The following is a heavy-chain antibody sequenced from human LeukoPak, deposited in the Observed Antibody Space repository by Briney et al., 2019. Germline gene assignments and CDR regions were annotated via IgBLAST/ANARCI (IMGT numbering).Heavy chain of an antibody. D-gene: IGHD3-10*01. V-gene: IGHV3-23*01. J-gene: IGHJ4*02. CDR2: ISGSGGST. CDR3: AKAPGWFGESRIPFDY. Sequence: PGGSLRLSCAASGFTFSSYAMSWVRQAPGKGLEWVSAISGSGGSTYYADSVKGRFTISRDNSKNTLYLRMNSLRAEDTAVYYCAKAPGWFGESRIPFDYWGQGTLVTVSS. CDR1: GFTFSSYA.